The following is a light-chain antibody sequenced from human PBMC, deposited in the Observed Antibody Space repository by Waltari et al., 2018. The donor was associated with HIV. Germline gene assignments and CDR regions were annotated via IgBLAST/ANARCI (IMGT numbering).Light chain of an antibody. CDR1: QSISAT. V-gene: IGKV3-15*01. J-gene: IGKJ2*01. CDR2: EAA. Sequence: EIVMTQSPPTLSVSPGQRVTLSCRASQSISATVSWYQQRPGQAPRRLIYEAATRPTGISTRCSGSVSGTEITLTISVPQSEEFATYFCEQYDSGPRGITFGQGTMLEIK. CDR3: EQYDSGPRGIT.